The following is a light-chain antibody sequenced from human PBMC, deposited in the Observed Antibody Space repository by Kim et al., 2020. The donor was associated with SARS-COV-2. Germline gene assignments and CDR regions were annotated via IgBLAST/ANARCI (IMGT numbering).Light chain of an antibody. CDR2: DTT. J-gene: IGLJ3*02. V-gene: IGLV7-46*01. Sequence: AVVPPSPSLTVSPGGTVTLTCGSSTGVVTSGHWPYWFQQMPGQAPRTLVYDTTKKHSWTPARFSGSLLGGRAALTLSGAQPEDEADYYCLLYYNGIRVFGGGTQLTVL. CDR1: TGVVTSGHW. CDR3: LLYYNGIRV.